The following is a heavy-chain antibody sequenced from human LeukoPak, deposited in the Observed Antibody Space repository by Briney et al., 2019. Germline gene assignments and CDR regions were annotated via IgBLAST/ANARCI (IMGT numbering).Heavy chain of an antibody. J-gene: IGHJ4*02. D-gene: IGHD4-17*01. CDR1: GGSINNYY. CDR2: IYYLGST. CDR3: ARGGDYGDLRYFDF. V-gene: IGHV4-59*01. Sequence: SETLSLTRTVSGGSINNYYWSWIRQPPGKGLERVEYIYYLGSTHYNPPLKSRVTFSVDTSKTQFSLKLNSVTAADTAVYYCARGGDYGDLRYFDFWGQGTLVTVSS.